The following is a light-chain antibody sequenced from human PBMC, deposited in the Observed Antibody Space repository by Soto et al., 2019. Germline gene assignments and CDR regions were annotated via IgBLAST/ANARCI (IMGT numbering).Light chain of an antibody. CDR1: QGISNY. Sequence: DIQMTQSPSSLSASVGDRVTITCRASQGISNYLAWYQQKPGKVPKLLIYAASTLQSGVPSRFSGSGSGTDFPLTISSLQPEDVATYYCRKYNSAPHTCGQGTKLEIK. V-gene: IGKV1-27*01. CDR3: RKYNSAPHT. J-gene: IGKJ2*01. CDR2: AAS.